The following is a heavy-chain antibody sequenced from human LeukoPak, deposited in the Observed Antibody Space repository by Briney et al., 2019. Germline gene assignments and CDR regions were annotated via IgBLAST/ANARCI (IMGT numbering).Heavy chain of an antibody. CDR1: GFTFSNYA. Sequence: PGGSLRLSCAASGFTFSNYAMSWVRQAPGKGLEWVSGISGSGGTTYYADSVKGRFAISRDNSKNTLYLQMNSLRAEDTAVYYCAKGEVPAGRGYYFDYWGQGTLVTVSS. CDR2: ISGSGGTT. CDR3: AKGEVPAGRGYYFDY. J-gene: IGHJ4*02. V-gene: IGHV3-23*01. D-gene: IGHD2-2*01.